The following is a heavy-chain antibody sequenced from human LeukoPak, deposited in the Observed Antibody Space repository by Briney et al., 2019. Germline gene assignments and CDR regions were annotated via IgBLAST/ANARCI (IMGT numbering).Heavy chain of an antibody. CDR1: GGSISSGGYS. D-gene: IGHD4-17*01. J-gene: IGHJ4*02. CDR3: ARYGDYTVALDY. CDR2: IYHSGST. V-gene: IGHV4-30-2*01. Sequence: SQTLSLTCAVSGGSISSGGYSWSWIRQPPGKGLEWTGYIYHSGSTYYNPSLKSRVTISVDRSKNQFSLKLSSVTAADTAVYYCARYGDYTVALDYWGQGTLVTVSS.